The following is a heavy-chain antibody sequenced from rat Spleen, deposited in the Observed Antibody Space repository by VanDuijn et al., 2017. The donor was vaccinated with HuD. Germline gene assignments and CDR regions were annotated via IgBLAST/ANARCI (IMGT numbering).Heavy chain of an antibody. CDR1: GFTFSNYY. CDR3: ARRHYGYTDYFDY. Sequence: EVQLVESGGGLVQPGRSMKLSCAASGFTFSNYYMAWVRQAPTKGLEWVAPISPSGRNTYYRDSVKGRFTISRDNAKSTLSLQMDSLRSEDTATYYCARRHYGYTDYFDYWGQGVMVTVSS. CDR2: ISPSGRNT. J-gene: IGHJ2*01. V-gene: IGHV5-25*01. D-gene: IGHD1-9*01.